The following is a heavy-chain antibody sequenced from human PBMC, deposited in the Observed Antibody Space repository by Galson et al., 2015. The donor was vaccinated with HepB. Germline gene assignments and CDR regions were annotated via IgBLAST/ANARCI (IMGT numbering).Heavy chain of an antibody. CDR1: GFTFNRFW. CDR2: IKQDGSET. D-gene: IGHD4-11*01. J-gene: IGHJ3*02. Sequence: SLRLSCAVSGFTFNRFWMSCGRQAPGKGLEWMANIKQDGSETHYVDSVKGRFTISRDNAQNSLFLQMNRLRAEDTAVYYCARDTSPRVTTVYSDAFDIWGQGTLVTVSS. V-gene: IGHV3-7*01. CDR3: ARDTSPRVTTVYSDAFDI.